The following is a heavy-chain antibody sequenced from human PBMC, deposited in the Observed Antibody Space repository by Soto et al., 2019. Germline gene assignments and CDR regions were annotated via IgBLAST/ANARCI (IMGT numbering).Heavy chain of an antibody. CDR2: IVVGSGNT. D-gene: IGHD2-2*01. J-gene: IGHJ4*02. CDR3: AAVFQYQLLSFGWDY. V-gene: IGHV1-58*01. Sequence: QMQLVQSGPEVNKPGTSVKVSCKAAGFTFTSSAVQWVRQARGQRLEWLGWIVVGSGNTNYAQKFQERVTITRDMYTSTAYMELSSLRSEDTAVYYCAAVFQYQLLSFGWDYWGQGTLVNVSS. CDR1: GFTFTSSA.